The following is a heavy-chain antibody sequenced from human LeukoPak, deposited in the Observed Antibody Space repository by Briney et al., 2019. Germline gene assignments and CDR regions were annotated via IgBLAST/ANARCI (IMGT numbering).Heavy chain of an antibody. Sequence: ASVKVSCKASGYAFPTSGISWVRQAPGQGLEWMGWISNYNGHTKCAQKFQGRVTMTTDTSTSTAYMELTSLTSDDTAVYYCARDKDLGAVAGTFDYWGQGTLLTVSS. CDR2: ISNYNGHT. CDR3: ARDKDLGAVAGTFDY. CDR1: GYAFPTSG. V-gene: IGHV1-18*01. J-gene: IGHJ4*02. D-gene: IGHD6-19*01.